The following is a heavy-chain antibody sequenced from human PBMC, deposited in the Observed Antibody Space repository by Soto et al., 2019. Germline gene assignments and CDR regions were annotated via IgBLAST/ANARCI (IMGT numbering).Heavy chain of an antibody. J-gene: IGHJ4*02. CDR1: GFTFSSYA. CDR2: ISYDGSNK. CDR3: ARGDSNGYFHFDY. V-gene: IGHV3-30-3*01. D-gene: IGHD4-4*01. Sequence: GGSLRLSCAASGFTFSSYAMHWVRQAPGKGLEWVAVISYDGSNKYYADSVKGRFTISRDNSKNTLYLQMNSLRAEDTAVYYCARGDSNGYFHFDYWGQGT.